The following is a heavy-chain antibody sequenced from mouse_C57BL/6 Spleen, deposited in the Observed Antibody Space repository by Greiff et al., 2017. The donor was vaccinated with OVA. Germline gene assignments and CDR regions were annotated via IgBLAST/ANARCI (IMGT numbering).Heavy chain of an antibody. CDR3: ASPPYYYGSSYDWYFDV. Sequence: VQLQQSDAELVKPGASVKISCKVSGYTFTDHTIHWMKQRPEQGLVWIGYIYPRDGSTKYNEKFKGKATLTADKSSSTAYMQLNSLTSEDSAVYFCASPPYYYGSSYDWYFDVWGTGTTVTVSS. D-gene: IGHD1-1*01. J-gene: IGHJ1*03. CDR1: GYTFTDHT. V-gene: IGHV1-78*01. CDR2: IYPRDGST.